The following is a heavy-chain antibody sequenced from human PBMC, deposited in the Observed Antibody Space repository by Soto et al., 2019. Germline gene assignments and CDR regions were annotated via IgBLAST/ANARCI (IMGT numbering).Heavy chain of an antibody. J-gene: IGHJ6*02. V-gene: IGHV4-39*01. CDR3: TGITWFRGMDV. D-gene: IGHD3-10*01. CDR2: IFYN. CDR1: GGSISSSSYY. Sequence: PSETLSLTCTVSGGSISSSSYYWGWILQPPGKGLEWIGSIFYNDYALSVKSRITINPDTSKNQFSLHLYSVTPEDTAVYYCTGITWFRGMDVWGQGTPVTVSS.